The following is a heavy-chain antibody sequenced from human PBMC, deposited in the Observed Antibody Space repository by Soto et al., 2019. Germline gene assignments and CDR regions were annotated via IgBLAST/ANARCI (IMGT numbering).Heavy chain of an antibody. CDR1: GFTFSSYG. D-gene: IGHD3-10*01. J-gene: IGHJ4*02. V-gene: IGHV3-30*18. CDR3: AQGPRGYYYGSGSYTPFDY. CDR2: ISYDGSNK. Sequence: QVQLVESRGGVFQPGRSLRLSCAASGFTFSSYGMHWVRQAPGKGLEWVAVISYDGSNKYYADSVKGRFTISRDNSKNTLYLQMNSLRAEDTAVYYCAQGPRGYYYGSGSYTPFDYWGPGTLVTVSS.